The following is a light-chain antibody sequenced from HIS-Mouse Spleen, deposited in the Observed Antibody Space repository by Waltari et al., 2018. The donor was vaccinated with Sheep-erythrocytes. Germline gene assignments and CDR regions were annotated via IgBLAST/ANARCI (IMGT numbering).Light chain of an antibody. J-gene: IGKJ1*01. Sequence: EIVLTQSPGTLSLSPGERATLSCRASQSVSSSYLAWYQQKPGQAPRLLIYGASSRATGIPDRFSGSGSGTDFTLTISSLQPEDFATYYCQQFNNYPRTFGQGTKVEIK. V-gene: IGKV3-20*01. CDR1: QSVSSSY. CDR3: QQFNNYPRT. CDR2: GAS.